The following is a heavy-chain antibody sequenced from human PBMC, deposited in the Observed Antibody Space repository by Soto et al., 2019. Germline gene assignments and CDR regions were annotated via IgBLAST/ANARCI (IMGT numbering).Heavy chain of an antibody. CDR3: ARQWGNWYWAFNV. D-gene: IGHD6-13*01. CDR1: GGSISSSSYY. J-gene: IGHJ3*01. Sequence: SQTLSLTCTVSGGSISSSSYYWGWIRQPPGKGLEWIGSVYYSGSTHYNPSLESRVTLSVDTSKNQFSLKLNSVTAADTAVYYCARQWGNWYWAFNVWGQGTMVTLSS. CDR2: VYYSGST. V-gene: IGHV4-39*01.